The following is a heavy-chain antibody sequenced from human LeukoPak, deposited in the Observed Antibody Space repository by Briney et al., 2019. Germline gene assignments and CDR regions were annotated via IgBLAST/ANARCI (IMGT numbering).Heavy chain of an antibody. V-gene: IGHV3-23*01. D-gene: IGHD3-22*01. J-gene: IGHJ4*02. Sequence: PGGSLRLSCAASGFTFSCYVMSWVRQAPGKGLEWVSSISGSGGSTYYADSVRGRFTISRDNSKNTLYVQMNSLRAEDTAVYFCAKTTGNYYKYFDDWGQGTLVTVSS. CDR3: AKTTGNYYKYFDD. CDR1: GFTFSCYV. CDR2: ISGSGGST.